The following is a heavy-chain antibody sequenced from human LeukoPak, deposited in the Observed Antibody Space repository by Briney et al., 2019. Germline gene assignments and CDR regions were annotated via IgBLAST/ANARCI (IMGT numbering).Heavy chain of an antibody. D-gene: IGHD2-2*01. Sequence: GGSLRLSCAASGFTFSSYSMNWVRQAPGKGLEWVSYISSSSSTIYYADSVKGRFTISRDNAKNSVYLQMNSLRDEDTAVYYCARELGYCSGTTCSVHYYGMDVWGQGTTVTVSS. CDR2: ISSSSSTI. CDR3: ARELGYCSGTTCSVHYYGMDV. V-gene: IGHV3-48*02. J-gene: IGHJ6*02. CDR1: GFTFSSYS.